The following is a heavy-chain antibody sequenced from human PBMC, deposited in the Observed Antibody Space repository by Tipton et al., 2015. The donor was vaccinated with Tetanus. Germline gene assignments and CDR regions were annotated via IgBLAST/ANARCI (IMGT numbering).Heavy chain of an antibody. CDR3: ARDLRRYQQNNWFDP. J-gene: IGHJ5*02. D-gene: IGHD2-2*01. CDR1: GVSISFYY. CDR2: IYYSGNT. Sequence: TLSLTCTVSGVSISFYYWSWIRQPPGKGLEWIGYIYYSGNTKYNPSLKSRVTMSVDTSKNQFSLNLTSVTPADTAVYYCARDLRRYQQNNWFDPWGQGTLVTVSS. V-gene: IGHV4-59*13.